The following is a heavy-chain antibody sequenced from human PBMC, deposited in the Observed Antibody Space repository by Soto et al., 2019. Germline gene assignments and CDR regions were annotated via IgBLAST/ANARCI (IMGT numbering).Heavy chain of an antibody. CDR1: LHLYQLR. CDR3: AVRGSYYGLDYFDY. J-gene: IGHJ4*02. D-gene: IGHD1-26*01. CDR2: ISAYSGNT. V-gene: IGHV1-18*04. Sequence: ASVKGLLQGFWLHLYQLRYQLGATGPGQGLEWMGWISAYSGNTNYAQKLQGRVTMTTDTSTSTAYMELRSLRSDDTAVYYCAVRGSYYGLDYFDYCGQGALVTVSS.